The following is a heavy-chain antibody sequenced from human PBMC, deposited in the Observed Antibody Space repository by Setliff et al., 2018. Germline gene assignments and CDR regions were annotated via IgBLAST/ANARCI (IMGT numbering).Heavy chain of an antibody. J-gene: IGHJ4*02. V-gene: IGHV4-34*12. Sequence: LSLTCAVYGGSFSGYYWSWIRQPPGKRLEWIGELIHSGSTNYNPSLKSRVTISMDTSKNQFSLKVSSVTAADTAVYSCARSFSRREKFLLDYWGQGALVTVSS. CDR2: LIHSGST. CDR3: ARSFSRREKFLLDY. CDR1: GGSFSGYY.